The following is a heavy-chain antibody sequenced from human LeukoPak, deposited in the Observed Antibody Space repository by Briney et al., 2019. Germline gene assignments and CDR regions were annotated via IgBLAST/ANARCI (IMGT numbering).Heavy chain of an antibody. D-gene: IGHD3-10*01. J-gene: IGHJ4*02. Sequence: GGSLRLSCAASGFTFRNYVIHWVRQAPGEGLEWVAVTSSDLNVKLYADSVKGRFTISRDNSRSTLYLQMNSLRPEDTAIYYCAREGYYGSGSPPSLYFDYWGQGTLVTVSS. CDR3: AREGYYGSGSPPSLYFDY. V-gene: IGHV3-30-3*01. CDR1: GFTFRNYV. CDR2: TSSDLNVK.